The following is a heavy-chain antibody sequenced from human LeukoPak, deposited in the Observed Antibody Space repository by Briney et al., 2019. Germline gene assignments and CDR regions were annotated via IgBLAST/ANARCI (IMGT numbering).Heavy chain of an antibody. CDR1: GFSFGDYY. V-gene: IGHV3-11*01. CDR3: ARDRRSPHSAYDWGNLDI. CDR2: INSNSYTI. Sequence: GGSLRLSCAASGFSFGDYYMTWIRQAPGKGLEWISNINSNSYTIYYADSVKGRFTISRDNAKRSLYLQMDRLRAEDTAVYYCARDRRSPHSAYDWGNLDIWGQGTLVAVSS. D-gene: IGHD5-12*01. J-gene: IGHJ4*02.